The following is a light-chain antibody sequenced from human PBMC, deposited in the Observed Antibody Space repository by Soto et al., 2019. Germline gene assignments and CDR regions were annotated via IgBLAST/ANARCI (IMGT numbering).Light chain of an antibody. CDR3: QQASAFPRT. Sequence: AIKMTQSLSSLSANVGDRVTITCQASQGIRNDLGWYQQKPGKAPKLLIYAASSLQSGVPSRFSGSGSGTDFSLTISSLQPEDFATYYCQQASAFPRTFGQRTKVDI. CDR2: AAS. J-gene: IGKJ1*01. CDR1: QGIRND. V-gene: IGKV1-6*01.